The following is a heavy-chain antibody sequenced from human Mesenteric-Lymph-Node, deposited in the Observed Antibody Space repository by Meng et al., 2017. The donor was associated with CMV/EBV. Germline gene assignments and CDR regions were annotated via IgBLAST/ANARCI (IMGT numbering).Heavy chain of an antibody. J-gene: IGHJ2*01. V-gene: IGHV3-23*01. CDR1: GFTFSSYS. CDR3: AKDWGSGWYKGNYWYFDL. CDR2: ISGSGDST. D-gene: IGHD6-19*01. Sequence: GESLKISCAASGFTFSSYSTNWVRQAPGKGLEWVSAISGSGDSTYYADSVEGRFTISRDNSKNTLYLQMNSLRAEDTAVYYCAKDWGSGWYKGNYWYFDLWGRGTLVTVSS.